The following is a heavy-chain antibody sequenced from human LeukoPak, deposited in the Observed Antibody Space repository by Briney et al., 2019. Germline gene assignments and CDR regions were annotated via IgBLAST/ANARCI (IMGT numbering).Heavy chain of an antibody. Sequence: GGSLRLSCAASGFTFSSYSMNWDRQAPGKGLEWVSSISSSSSYIYYADSVKGRFTISRDNAKNSLYLQMNSLRAEDTAVYYCARVVLGYCSGGSCYQEWFDPWGQGTLVTVSS. D-gene: IGHD2-15*01. J-gene: IGHJ5*02. CDR1: GFTFSSYS. CDR2: ISSSSSYI. CDR3: ARVVLGYCSGGSCYQEWFDP. V-gene: IGHV3-21*01.